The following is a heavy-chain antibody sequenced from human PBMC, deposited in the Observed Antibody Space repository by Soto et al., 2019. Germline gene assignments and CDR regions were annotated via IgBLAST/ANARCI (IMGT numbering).Heavy chain of an antibody. Sequence: QVQLEESGGGVVQPGRSLRLSCAASGFTFSSYGMHWVRQAPGKGLEWVAVSWYDGSNKYYADSVKGRFTISRDNSKNSLYLQMNSLGAEDTAVYYCARIPQIAVAGTRFGYFDLWGRGTLVTVSS. CDR2: SWYDGSNK. V-gene: IGHV3-33*01. CDR3: ARIPQIAVAGTRFGYFDL. D-gene: IGHD6-19*01. CDR1: GFTFSSYG. J-gene: IGHJ2*01.